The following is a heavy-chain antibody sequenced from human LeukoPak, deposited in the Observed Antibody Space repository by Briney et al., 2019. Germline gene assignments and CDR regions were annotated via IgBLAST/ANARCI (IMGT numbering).Heavy chain of an antibody. CDR2: IVPILGIA. D-gene: IGHD3-22*01. Sequence: SVKVSCKASGGTFSSYAISWVRQAPGQGLEWMGRIVPILGIANYAQKFQGRVTITADKSTSTAYMELSSLRSEDTAVYYCAREGLVVITHFDYWGQGTLVTVSS. V-gene: IGHV1-69*04. CDR1: GGTFSSYA. J-gene: IGHJ4*02. CDR3: AREGLVVITHFDY.